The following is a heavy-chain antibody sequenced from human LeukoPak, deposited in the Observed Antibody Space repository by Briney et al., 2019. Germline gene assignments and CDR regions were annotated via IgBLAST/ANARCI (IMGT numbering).Heavy chain of an antibody. V-gene: IGHV3-23*01. CDR1: GFTFSSYA. J-gene: IGHJ6*02. CDR2: ISASSGTI. D-gene: IGHD3-3*01. Sequence: PGGSLRLSCAASGFTFSSYAMSWVRQAPGKGLEWVSSISASSGTIYYADSVKGRFTISRDNSKNTLYLQMTSLRVEDTAVYYCAKCGFDYFYYYGMDVWGQGTTVTVSS. CDR3: AKCGFDYFYYYGMDV.